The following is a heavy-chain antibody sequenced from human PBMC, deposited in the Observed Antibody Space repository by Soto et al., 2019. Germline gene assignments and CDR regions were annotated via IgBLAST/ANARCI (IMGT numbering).Heavy chain of an antibody. D-gene: IGHD3-10*01. Sequence: EVQLVESGGGLVQPGGSLRLSCTASGFSLSDHYVDWVRQAPGKGLEWVGRSRNKANSYTTEYAASVRGRFTISRDDSRNSLYLQMDSPKTEDTAVYYCSRDVTASGTYAVDYWGQGTLVTVSS. V-gene: IGHV3-72*01. CDR2: SRNKANSYTT. CDR3: SRDVTASGTYAVDY. CDR1: GFSLSDHY. J-gene: IGHJ4*02.